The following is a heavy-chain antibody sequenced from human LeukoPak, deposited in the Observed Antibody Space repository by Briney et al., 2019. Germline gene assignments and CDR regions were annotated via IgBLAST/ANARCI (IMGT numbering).Heavy chain of an antibody. CDR3: ARDVNY. Sequence: SDTLSLTCTVSGGSFSNFYWSWIRQSPGKGLEWIGYIVFSGTTNYNPSLTSRATFTVDTSKNQFSLRLTSVTASDTAVYYCARDVNYWGQGTLVTVSA. V-gene: IGHV4-59*01. CDR1: GGSFSNFY. J-gene: IGHJ4*02. CDR2: IVFSGTT.